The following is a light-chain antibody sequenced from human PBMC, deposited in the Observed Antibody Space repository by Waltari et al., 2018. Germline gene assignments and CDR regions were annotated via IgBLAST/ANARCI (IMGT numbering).Light chain of an antibody. CDR3: QQYDNSPRYT. CDR2: GAS. CDR1: QSVTRNY. Sequence: ETVLTQSPGTLSLSQGERATLSCRPSQSVTRNYLAWYQQKPGQAPRLLIYGASSRATGIPDRFSGSGSGTEFTLTISRLEPEDFAVYYCQQYDNSPRYTFGQGTKLEIK. V-gene: IGKV3-20*01. J-gene: IGKJ2*01.